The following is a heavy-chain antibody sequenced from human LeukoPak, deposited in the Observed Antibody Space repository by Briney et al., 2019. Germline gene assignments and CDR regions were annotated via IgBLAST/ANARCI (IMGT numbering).Heavy chain of an antibody. CDR3: ARDGVTIFGGTEYYFDY. V-gene: IGHV4-39*02. Sequence: SETLYLTCTVSGGSISSSSYYWGWIRQPPGKGLEWIGSIYYSGSTYYNPSLKSRVTISVDTSKNQFSLKLSSVTAADTAVYYCARDGVTIFGGTEYYFDYWGQGTLVTVSS. D-gene: IGHD3-3*01. CDR1: GGSISSSSYY. CDR2: IYYSGST. J-gene: IGHJ4*02.